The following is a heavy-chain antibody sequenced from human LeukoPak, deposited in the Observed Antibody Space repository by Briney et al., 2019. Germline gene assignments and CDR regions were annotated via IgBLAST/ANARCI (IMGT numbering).Heavy chain of an antibody. CDR1: GFTFSSYA. J-gene: IGHJ3*02. V-gene: IGHV3-23*01. Sequence: GGSLRLSCAASGFTFSSYAMSWVRQAPGKGLEWVSAISGSGGSTYYADSVKGRFTISRDNSKNTLYLQMNSLRAEDTAVYYCAKDRENTYYYGSGSPYDAFDIWGQGTMVTVSS. D-gene: IGHD3-10*01. CDR2: ISGSGGST. CDR3: AKDRENTYYYGSGSPYDAFDI.